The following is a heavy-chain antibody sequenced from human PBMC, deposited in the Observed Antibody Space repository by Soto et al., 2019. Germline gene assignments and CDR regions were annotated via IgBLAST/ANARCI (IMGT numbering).Heavy chain of an antibody. V-gene: IGHV4-31*03. D-gene: IGHD2-2*01. CDR2: VYYSGST. CDR3: ARFWRGPAAIYYYYGMDV. CDR1: GGSISSGGYY. Sequence: HVQLQESGPGLVKPSQTLSLTCTVSGGSISSGGYYWSWIRQHPGKGLGWIGYVYYSGSTYYNPSLKSRVTISVDTSKTQFSVKLSAVTAADTAVYYCARFWRGPAAIYYYYGMDVCGQGTTGTVSS. J-gene: IGHJ6*02.